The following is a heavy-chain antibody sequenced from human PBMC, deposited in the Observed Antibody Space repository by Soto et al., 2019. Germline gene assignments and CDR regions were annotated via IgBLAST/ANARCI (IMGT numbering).Heavy chain of an antibody. V-gene: IGHV4-59*08. Sequence: SETLSLTCTVSGGSITSYYWSWIRQPPGKGLEWIGYIYFSGSANYNPSLKSRVTISADTSMNQFSLALTSVTAADTAIYYRARGSTTEKVDSWGQGILVTVSS. CDR3: ARGSTTEKVDS. CDR1: GGSITSYY. CDR2: IYFSGSA. J-gene: IGHJ4*02.